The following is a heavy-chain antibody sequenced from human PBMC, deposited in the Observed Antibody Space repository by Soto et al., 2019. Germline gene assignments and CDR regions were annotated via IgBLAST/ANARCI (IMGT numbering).Heavy chain of an antibody. D-gene: IGHD6-13*01. Sequence: GCSMQASCTASGYTFTSYRISWVRHAPGQGLEWMGWINSHTGGTNYAKKFQGRVTITRDTSIRTAYMELRRLRSEDTAVYYCARDSYRSRWDAQFGYFYYGMDVWGQGNTVT. V-gene: IGHV1-2*02. J-gene: IGHJ6*02. CDR1: GYTFTSYR. CDR2: INSHTGGT. CDR3: ARDSYRSRWDAQFGYFYYGMDV.